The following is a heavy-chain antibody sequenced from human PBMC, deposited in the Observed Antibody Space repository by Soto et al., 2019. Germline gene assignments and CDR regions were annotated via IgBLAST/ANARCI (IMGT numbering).Heavy chain of an antibody. CDR3: ATQDFRGATGTT. D-gene: IGHD1-1*01. Sequence: EVQLLESGGGFVQPGGSLRLSCAASGFTFRTFAMGWVRQAPGMGLEWVSLLSANGERTYYADSLKGRFAISRDNSKSMLYLQMDSLRAEDTAMYYCATQDFRGATGTTWGQGTLVTVSS. J-gene: IGHJ4*02. V-gene: IGHV3-23*01. CDR2: LSANGERT. CDR1: GFTFRTFA.